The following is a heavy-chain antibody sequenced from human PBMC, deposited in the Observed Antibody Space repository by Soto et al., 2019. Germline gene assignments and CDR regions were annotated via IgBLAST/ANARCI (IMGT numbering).Heavy chain of an antibody. CDR1: GGSFSGYY. J-gene: IGHJ4*02. V-gene: IGHV4-34*01. Sequence: QVQLQQWGAGLLKPSETLSLTCAVYGGSFSGYYWSWIRQPPGKGLEWIGEINHSGSTNYNPCLKSRVTISVDTSKNQFSLKLSSVTAADTAVYYCARHRVLSYCGGDCKPLDYWGQGTLVTVSS. CDR3: ARHRVLSYCGGDCKPLDY. D-gene: IGHD2-21*02. CDR2: INHSGST.